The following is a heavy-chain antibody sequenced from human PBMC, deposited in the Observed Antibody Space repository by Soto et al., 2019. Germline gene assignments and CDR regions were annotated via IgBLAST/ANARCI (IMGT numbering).Heavy chain of an antibody. D-gene: IGHD6-19*01. J-gene: IGHJ4*02. V-gene: IGHV1-69*13. CDR1: GGTFSSYA. Sequence: SVKVSCKASGGTFSSYAISWVRQAPGQGLEWMGGIIPIFGTANYAQKFQGRVKITADESTSTAYMELSSLRSEDTAVYYGARSGRAWYYDYSGQGTLLSLAS. CDR3: ARSGRAWYYDY. CDR2: IIPIFGTA.